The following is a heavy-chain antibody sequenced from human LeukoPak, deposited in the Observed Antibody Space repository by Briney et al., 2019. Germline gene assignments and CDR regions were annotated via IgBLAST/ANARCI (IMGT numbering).Heavy chain of an antibody. V-gene: IGHV3-11*01. Sequence: GGSLRLSCAASGFTFSDYHMSWIRQAPGKGLEWVSYISSSSSTIYYADSVKGRFTISRDNAKNSLYLQMNSLRAEDTAVYYCASLGGSIAWGQGTLVTVSS. D-gene: IGHD3-16*01. J-gene: IGHJ5*02. CDR3: ASLGGSIA. CDR1: GFTFSDYH. CDR2: ISSSSSTI.